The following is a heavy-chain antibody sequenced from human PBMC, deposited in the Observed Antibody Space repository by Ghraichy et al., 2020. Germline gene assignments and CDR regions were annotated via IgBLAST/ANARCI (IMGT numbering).Heavy chain of an antibody. D-gene: IGHD6-19*01. CDR1: GSTFTTYA. CDR3: AKEGVVAVGGFDY. Sequence: GESLNISCAASGSTFTTYAMSWVRQAPGKGLEWVSGIGGDGRSTYYADSVEGRFTISRDTSKNTLFLQMNSLRADDTAVYYCAKEGVVAVGGFDYWGQGTLVTVSS. J-gene: IGHJ4*02. CDR2: IGGDGRST. V-gene: IGHV3-23*01.